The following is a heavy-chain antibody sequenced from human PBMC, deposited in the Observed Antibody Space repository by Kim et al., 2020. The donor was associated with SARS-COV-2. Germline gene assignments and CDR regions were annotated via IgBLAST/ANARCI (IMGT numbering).Heavy chain of an antibody. V-gene: IGHV7-4-1*02. Sequence: ASVKVSCKASGYTFTSYAMNWVRQAPGQGLEWMGWINTNTGNPTYAQGFTGRFVFSLDTSVSTAYLQISSLKAEDTAVYYCARLWRIEVLEEVSHYYYYYMDVWGKGTTVTVSS. CDR3: ARLWRIEVLEEVSHYYYYYMDV. J-gene: IGHJ6*03. CDR1: GYTFTSYA. D-gene: IGHD3-3*01. CDR2: INTNTGNP.